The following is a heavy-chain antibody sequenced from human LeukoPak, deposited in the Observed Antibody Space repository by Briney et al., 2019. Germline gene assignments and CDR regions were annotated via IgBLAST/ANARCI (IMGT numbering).Heavy chain of an antibody. CDR2: ISSTSSYI. Sequence: PGGSLRLSCAASGFIFSTYSMNWVRQAPGKGLEWVSSISSTSSYIYYTDSVKGRFTISRDNAKNSQYLQMNSLRAEDTAVYYCARDPSAVPTAVNWFDPWGQGTLVTVSS. CDR3: ARDPSAVPTAVNWFDP. D-gene: IGHD2-2*01. J-gene: IGHJ5*02. V-gene: IGHV3-21*06. CDR1: GFIFSTYS.